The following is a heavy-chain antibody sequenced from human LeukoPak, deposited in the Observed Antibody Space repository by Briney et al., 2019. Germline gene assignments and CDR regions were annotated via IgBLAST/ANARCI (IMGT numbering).Heavy chain of an antibody. CDR3: ARGAAAGEFDY. J-gene: IGHJ4*02. Sequence: ASVKLSCKASGYTFTSYAMHWLRRSPGQPLEWMGWINAGNGNTKYSQKFQARVTITRDTSASTAYMELSSLRSEDTAVYYCARGAAAGEFDYWGQGTLVTVSS. CDR1: GYTFTSYA. CDR2: INAGNGNT. V-gene: IGHV1-3*01. D-gene: IGHD6-13*01.